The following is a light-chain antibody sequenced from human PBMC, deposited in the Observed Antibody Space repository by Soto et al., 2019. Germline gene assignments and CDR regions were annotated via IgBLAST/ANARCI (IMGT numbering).Light chain of an antibody. V-gene: IGLV2-8*01. CDR1: SSDVGGYNY. J-gene: IGLJ2*01. CDR3: CSSGGSNTVV. Sequence: QSALTQPPSASGSPGQSVTISCTGSSSDVGGYNYVSWYQQHPGKAPKLMIYEVSKRPSGVPDRLSGSKSGNTASLTVSGLQAEDEADYYCCSSGGSNTVVFGGGTKLTVL. CDR2: EVS.